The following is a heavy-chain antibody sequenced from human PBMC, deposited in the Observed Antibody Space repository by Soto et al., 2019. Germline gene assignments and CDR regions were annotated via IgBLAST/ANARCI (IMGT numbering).Heavy chain of an antibody. CDR1: GFSLSTSGVG. V-gene: IGHV2-5*02. D-gene: IGHD3-3*01. CDR3: EHRTPLTILKDWFDP. CDR2: IYWDDDK. J-gene: IGHJ5*02. Sequence: SGPTLVNPTQTLTLTCTFSGFSLSTSGVGVGWIRQPPGKALEWLALIYWDDDKRYSPSLKSRLTITKDTSKNQVVLTMTNMDPVDTATYYCEHRTPLTILKDWFDPWGQGTLVTVSS.